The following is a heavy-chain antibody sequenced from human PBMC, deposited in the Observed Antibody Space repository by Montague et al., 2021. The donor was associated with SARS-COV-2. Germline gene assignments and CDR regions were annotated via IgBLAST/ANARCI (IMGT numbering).Heavy chain of an antibody. V-gene: IGHV3-23*01. CDR2: VSGSGDDT. CDR3: ARDRQQWLLGSYFDC. D-gene: IGHD6-19*01. CDR1: GFTFDSYA. J-gene: IGHJ4*02. Sequence: SLRLSCAASGFTFDSYAMSWVRQAPGKGLQWVSIVSGSGDDTYYADSVKGRFTISRDNSKNTLYLQLHSLRAEDTAVYYCARDRQQWLLGSYFDCWGQGTLVTVSS.